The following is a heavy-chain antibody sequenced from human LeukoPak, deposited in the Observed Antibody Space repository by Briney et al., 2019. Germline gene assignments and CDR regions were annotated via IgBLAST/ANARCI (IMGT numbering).Heavy chain of an antibody. V-gene: IGHV3-23*01. CDR3: VGDPSNSGYAFQV. CDR1: GFTFVNYV. J-gene: IGHJ3*01. Sequence: PGGSLRLSCAASGFTFVNYVMTWVRQAPGKGLEWVSSISGSDGTTFYADSVKGRFTISRDNSKNMVYLQMNSLRAEDTALYYCVGDPSNSGYAFQVWGHGTVVTVSS. D-gene: IGHD3-22*01. CDR2: ISGSDGTT.